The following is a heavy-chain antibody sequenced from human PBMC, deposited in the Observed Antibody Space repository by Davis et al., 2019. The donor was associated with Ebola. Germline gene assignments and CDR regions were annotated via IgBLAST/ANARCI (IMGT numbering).Heavy chain of an antibody. CDR2: ISHDGSNR. CDR3: AKGSDYYGSGSYFV. D-gene: IGHD3-10*01. V-gene: IGHV3-30*18. CDR1: GFTFSNYG. Sequence: PGGSLRLSCAASGFTFSNYGIHWVRQAPGKGLEWVAVISHDGSNRHYADSVKGRFTISRDNSKNTLYLQMNSLRAEDTAVYYCAKGSDYYGSGSYFVWGQGTLVTVSS. J-gene: IGHJ4*02.